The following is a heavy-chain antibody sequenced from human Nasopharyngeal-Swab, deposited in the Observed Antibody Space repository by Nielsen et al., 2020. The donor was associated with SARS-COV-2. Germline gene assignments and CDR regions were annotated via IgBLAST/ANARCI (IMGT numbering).Heavy chain of an antibody. Sequence: GESLKISCAASGFTFSIYTMNWVRQAPGKGLEWVSAISSSGDYIYHAASVKGRFTISRDNAKNTLYLQMNSLRAEDTAVYYCARVPNRGYFDYWGQGTLVTVSS. CDR2: ISSSGDYI. D-gene: IGHD3-10*01. V-gene: IGHV3-21*01. J-gene: IGHJ4*02. CDR3: ARVPNRGYFDY. CDR1: GFTFSIYT.